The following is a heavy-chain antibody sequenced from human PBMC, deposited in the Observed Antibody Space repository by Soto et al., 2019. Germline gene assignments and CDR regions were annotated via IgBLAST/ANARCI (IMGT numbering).Heavy chain of an antibody. J-gene: IGHJ4*02. CDR1: GFTFSSYA. CDR3: AKDSFGYPDDYGDYEDKQSSLYYFDY. D-gene: IGHD4-17*01. V-gene: IGHV3-23*01. Sequence: PGGSLRLSCAASGFTFSSYAMSWVRQAPGKGLEWVSAISGSGGSTYYADSVKGRFTISRDNSKNTLYLQMNSLRAEDTAVYYCAKDSFGYPDDYGDYEDKQSSLYYFDYWGQGTLVTVSS. CDR2: ISGSGGST.